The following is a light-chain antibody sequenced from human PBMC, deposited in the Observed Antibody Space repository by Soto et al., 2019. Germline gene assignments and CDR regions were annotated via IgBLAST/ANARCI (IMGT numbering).Light chain of an antibody. Sequence: QSVLTQPPSASGSPGQSVTISCTGTSSDVGGYNYVSWYQQHPGKAPKLMIYEVNKRPSGVPDRFSGSKSGNTASLTVSGLQVEDEGDYYCSSHAGSKRVFGTGTKVTV. CDR2: EVN. V-gene: IGLV2-8*01. J-gene: IGLJ1*01. CDR3: SSHAGSKRV. CDR1: SSDVGGYNY.